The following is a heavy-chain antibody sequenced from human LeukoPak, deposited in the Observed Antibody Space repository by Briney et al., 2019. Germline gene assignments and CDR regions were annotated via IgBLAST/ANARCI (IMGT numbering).Heavy chain of an antibody. CDR3: ARVGAGGLGLDY. V-gene: IGHV3-21*01. J-gene: IGHJ4*02. Sequence: RGSLRLSCAASGFTFSSYSMNWVRQAPGKGLEWVSSISSSSSYIYYADSVKGRFTISRDNAKNSLYLQMNSLRAEDTAVYYCARVGAGGLGLDYWGQGTLVTVSS. CDR1: GFTFSSYS. D-gene: IGHD3-3*01. CDR2: ISSSSSYI.